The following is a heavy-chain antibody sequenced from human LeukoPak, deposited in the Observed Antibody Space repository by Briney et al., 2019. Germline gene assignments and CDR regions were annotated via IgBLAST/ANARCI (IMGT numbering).Heavy chain of an antibody. CDR3: ARGVPGYSSGWYGTDYYYYMDV. D-gene: IGHD6-19*01. CDR1: GGSFSDYY. V-gene: IGHV4-34*01. CDR2: INHSGST. Sequence: SETLSLTCAVYGGSFSDYYWSWIRQPPGKGLEWIGEINHSGSTNYNPSLKRRVTISVDTSKNQFSLKLSSVTAADAAVYYCARGVPGYSSGWYGTDYYYYMDVWGKGTTVTVSS. J-gene: IGHJ6*03.